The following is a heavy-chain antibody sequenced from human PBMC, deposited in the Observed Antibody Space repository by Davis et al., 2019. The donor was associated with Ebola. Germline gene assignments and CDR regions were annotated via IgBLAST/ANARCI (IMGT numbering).Heavy chain of an antibody. V-gene: IGHV1-2*06. D-gene: IGHD3-16*01. Sequence: ASVKVSCKASGLTFTDYFIHWVRQAPGQGLEWMGRINPDSGGTNYAQGFQGRVTITRDTSVGTAYMEFSRLTSDDTAVYYCAQLRLGESREYWGQGTLVTVSS. J-gene: IGHJ4*02. CDR2: INPDSGGT. CDR1: GLTFTDYF. CDR3: AQLRLGESREY.